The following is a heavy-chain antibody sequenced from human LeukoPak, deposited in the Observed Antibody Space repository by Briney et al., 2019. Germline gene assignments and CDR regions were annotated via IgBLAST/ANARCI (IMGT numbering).Heavy chain of an antibody. CDR1: GYTFTGYY. CDR3: ARAWAPYYDSSGYYWFKPLYYFDY. CDR2: INPNSGGT. Sequence: ASVKVSCKASGYTFTGYYIHWVRQAPGQGLEWMGRINPNSGGTNYAQKFQGRVTITRDTSISTAYMELSRLRSDDTAVYYCARAWAPYYDSSGYYWFKPLYYFDYWGQGTLVTVSS. J-gene: IGHJ4*02. V-gene: IGHV1-2*06. D-gene: IGHD3-22*01.